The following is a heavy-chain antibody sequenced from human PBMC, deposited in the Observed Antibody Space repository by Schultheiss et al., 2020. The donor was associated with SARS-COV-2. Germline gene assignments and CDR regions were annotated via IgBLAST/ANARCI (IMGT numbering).Heavy chain of an antibody. CDR2: ISWNSGSI. CDR1: GFTFDDYA. CDR3: ARDHCSSTSCSIDY. Sequence: GGSLRLSCAASGFTFDDYAMHWVRQAPGKGLEWVSGISWNSGSIGYADSVKGRFTISRDNAKNSLYLQMNSLRVEDTAVYYCARDHCSSTSCSIDYWGQGTLVTVSS. V-gene: IGHV3-9*01. J-gene: IGHJ4*02. D-gene: IGHD2-2*01.